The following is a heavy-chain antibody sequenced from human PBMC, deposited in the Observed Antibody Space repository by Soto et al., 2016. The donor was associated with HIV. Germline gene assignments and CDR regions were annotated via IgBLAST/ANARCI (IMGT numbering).Heavy chain of an antibody. CDR3: AKPDSSGYSTIDAFDI. Sequence: EVQLLESGGTLVQPGGSLRLSCSASGFTFSNYAMSWVRQAPGKGLEWVSGISGSGANTYYTDSVKGRFTISRDNSKNTLYLQVNSLRAEDTAVYFCAKPDSSGYSTIDAFDIWGQGTLVTVSS. V-gene: IGHV3-23*01. CDR1: GFTFSNYA. CDR2: ISGSGANT. J-gene: IGHJ3*02. D-gene: IGHD3-22*01.